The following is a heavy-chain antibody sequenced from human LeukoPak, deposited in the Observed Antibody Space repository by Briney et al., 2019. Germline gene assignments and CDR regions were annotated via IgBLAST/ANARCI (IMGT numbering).Heavy chain of an antibody. CDR2: IIPIFGTA. CDR3: ARDSGVGCSGGSCYSWAPGYYYYMDV. Sequence: SVKVSCKASGGTFSSYAISWVRQAPGQGLEWMGGIIPIFGTANYAQKFQGRVTITADESTSTAYMELSSLRSEDTAVYYCARDSGVGCSGGSCYSWAPGYYYYMDVWGKGTTVTISS. D-gene: IGHD2-15*01. CDR1: GGTFSSYA. J-gene: IGHJ6*03. V-gene: IGHV1-69*13.